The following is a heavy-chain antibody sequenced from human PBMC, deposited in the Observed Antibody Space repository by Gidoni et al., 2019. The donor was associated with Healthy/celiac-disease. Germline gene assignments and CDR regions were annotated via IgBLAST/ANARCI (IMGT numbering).Heavy chain of an antibody. V-gene: IGHV3-33*01. J-gene: IGHJ2*01. CDR1: GFTFSSYG. CDR2: IGYDGSKK. D-gene: IGHD6-6*01. CDR3: ASSGGSIAARIDWYFDL. Sequence: QVQLVESGGGVVQPGRSLRLSCAASGFTFSSYGMHWVRQAPGKGLEWVEVIGYDGSKKYYADSVKGRFTISRDNSKNTLYLQMNSLRAEDTAVYYCASSGGSIAARIDWYFDLWGRGTLVTVSS.